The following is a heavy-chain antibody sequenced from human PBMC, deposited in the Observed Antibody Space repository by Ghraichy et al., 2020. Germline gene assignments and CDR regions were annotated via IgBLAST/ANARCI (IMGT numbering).Heavy chain of an antibody. J-gene: IGHJ6*03. CDR2: INAGNGNT. D-gene: IGHD6-19*01. CDR3: AQGCIAVAGTRYYYYYMDV. CDR1: GYTFTSYA. Sequence: ASVKVSCKASGYTFTSYAMHWVRQAPGQRLEWMGWINAGNGNTKYSQKFQGRVTITRDTSASTAYMELSSLRSEDTAVYYCAQGCIAVAGTRYYYYYMDVWGKGTTVTVSS. V-gene: IGHV1-3*01.